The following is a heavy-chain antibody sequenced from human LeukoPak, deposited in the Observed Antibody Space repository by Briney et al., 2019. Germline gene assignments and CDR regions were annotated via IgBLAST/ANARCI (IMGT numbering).Heavy chain of an antibody. CDR1: GFTFSSYS. D-gene: IGHD6-13*01. V-gene: IGHV3-21*01. CDR3: AGSPPGYSSSWYNNDY. Sequence: GGSLRLSCAASGFTFSSYSMNWVRQAPGKGLEWVSSISSSSSYIYYADSVEGRFTISRDNAKNSLYLQMNSLRAEDTAVYYCAGSPPGYSSSWYNNDYWGQGTLVTVSS. J-gene: IGHJ4*02. CDR2: ISSSSSYI.